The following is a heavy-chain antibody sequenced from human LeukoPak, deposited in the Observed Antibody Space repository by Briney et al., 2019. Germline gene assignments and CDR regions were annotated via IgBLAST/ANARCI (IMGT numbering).Heavy chain of an antibody. CDR1: GFTFSNAW. Sequence: GGSLRLSCAASGFTFSNAWMGWVRQAPGKGLEWVAVIWYDGSNKYYADSVKGRFTISRDNSKNTLYLQMNSLRAEDTAVYYCARDKGSGIYFYYGMDVWGQGTTVTVSS. V-gene: IGHV3-33*08. D-gene: IGHD3-10*01. J-gene: IGHJ6*02. CDR3: ARDKGSGIYFYYGMDV. CDR2: IWYDGSNK.